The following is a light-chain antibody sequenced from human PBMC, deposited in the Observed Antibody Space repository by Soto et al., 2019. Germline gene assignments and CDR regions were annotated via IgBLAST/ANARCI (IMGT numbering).Light chain of an antibody. V-gene: IGKV3-20*01. CDR1: QSVSSRY. CDR2: GAS. CDR3: QQYNNSPEYT. Sequence: EIVLTQSPGTLSLSTGERATLSCRARQSVSSRYLASYQQKPGQAPRLLIYGASNRATGMPDRFSGSGSGTYFTLTFSRLEPEDFAVYFCQQYNNSPEYTFGQGTKLEIK. J-gene: IGKJ2*01.